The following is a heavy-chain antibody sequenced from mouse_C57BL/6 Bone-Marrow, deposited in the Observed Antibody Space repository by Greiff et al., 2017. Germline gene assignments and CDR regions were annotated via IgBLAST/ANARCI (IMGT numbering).Heavy chain of an antibody. CDR3: ARGLPNRYFDV. V-gene: IGHV14-2*01. D-gene: IGHD5-5*01. CDR2: IDPEDGET. Sequence: EVKLMESGAELVKPGASVKLSCTASGFNIKDYYMHWVKQRTEQGLEWIGRIDPEDGETKYAPTFQGKATITADTSSNTAYLQLSSLTSKETAVYYCARGLPNRYFDVWGTGTTVTVSS. CDR1: GFNIKDYY. J-gene: IGHJ1*03.